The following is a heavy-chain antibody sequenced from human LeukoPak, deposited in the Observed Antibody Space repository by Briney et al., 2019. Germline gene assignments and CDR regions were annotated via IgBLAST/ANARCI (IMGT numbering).Heavy chain of an antibody. CDR1: GFTFDDYG. D-gene: IGHD2-8*01. V-gene: IGHV3-20*04. Sequence: GGSLRLSCAASGFTFDDYGMSWVRQAPGKGLEWVSGINWNGGSTGYADSVKSRFTISRDNAKNSLYLQMNSLRAEDTALYYCARPTLGYCTNGVCYPYYFDYWGQGTLVTVSS. CDR2: INWNGGST. J-gene: IGHJ4*02. CDR3: ARPTLGYCTNGVCYPYYFDY.